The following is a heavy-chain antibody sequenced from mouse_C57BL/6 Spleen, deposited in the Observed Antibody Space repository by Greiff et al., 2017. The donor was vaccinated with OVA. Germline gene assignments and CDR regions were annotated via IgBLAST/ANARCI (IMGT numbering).Heavy chain of an antibody. J-gene: IGHJ3*01. CDR3: ASHYYGSSYWFAY. D-gene: IGHD1-1*01. Sequence: VQLQQSGAELVKPGASVKISCKASGYAFSSYWMNWVKQRPGKGLEWIGQIYPGDGDTNYNGKFKGKATLTADKSSSTAYMQLSSLTSEDSAVYFCASHYYGSSYWFAYWGQGTLVTVSA. CDR2: IYPGDGDT. CDR1: GYAFSSYW. V-gene: IGHV1-80*01.